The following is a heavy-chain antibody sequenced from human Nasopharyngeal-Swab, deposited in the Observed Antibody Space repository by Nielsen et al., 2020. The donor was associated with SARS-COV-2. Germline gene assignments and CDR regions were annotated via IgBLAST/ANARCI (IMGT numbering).Heavy chain of an antibody. CDR3: AKDQWPRYDILTGWNGMDV. Sequence: GESLKISCAASGFTFSSYGMHWVRQAPGKGLEWVATISYEGRIKYYGDSVEGRFTISRDNSKNTLYLEMNRLRPEDTAIYSCAKDQWPRYDILTGWNGMDVWGQGTTVIVSS. V-gene: IGHV3-30*18. CDR2: ISYEGRIK. J-gene: IGHJ6*02. CDR1: GFTFSSYG. D-gene: IGHD3-9*01.